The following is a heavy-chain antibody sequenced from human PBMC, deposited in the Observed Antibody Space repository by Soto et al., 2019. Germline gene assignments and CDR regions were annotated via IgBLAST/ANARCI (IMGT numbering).Heavy chain of an antibody. CDR3: AIGAGGSWILGS. D-gene: IGHD5-12*01. CDR2: IWYDGTKK. J-gene: IGHJ5*01. V-gene: IGHV3-33*01. Sequence: QVQLVESGGGVVQPGRSLRLSCAASGFTFSSSGIHWVRQAPGKGLEWVALIWYDGTKKYYGDSVKGRFTISRDDAKNTVYLDLNSLRVEDSAVYYCAIGAGGSWILGSWGQGTLVTVFS. CDR1: GFTFSSSG.